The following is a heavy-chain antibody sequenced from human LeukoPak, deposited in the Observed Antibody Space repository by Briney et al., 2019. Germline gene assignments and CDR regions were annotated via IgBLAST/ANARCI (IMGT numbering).Heavy chain of an antibody. CDR2: INHSGST. V-gene: IGHV4-34*01. Sequence: PSETLSLTCAVYGGSFSGYYWSWIRQPPRKGLEWIGQINHSGSTNYNPSLKSRVTISVDTSKIQFSLKLSSVTAADTAVYYCARGSGYTYDAFDIWGQGTMVTVSS. CDR3: ARGSGYTYDAFDI. CDR1: GGSFSGYY. J-gene: IGHJ3*02. D-gene: IGHD5-24*01.